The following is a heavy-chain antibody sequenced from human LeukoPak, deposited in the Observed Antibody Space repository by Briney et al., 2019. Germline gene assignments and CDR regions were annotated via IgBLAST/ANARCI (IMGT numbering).Heavy chain of an antibody. D-gene: IGHD6-13*01. V-gene: IGHV3-48*04. CDR3: ARAAAAGMVGFDY. Sequence: PGGSLRLSCVASGFTFSAYNMNWVRLAPGKGLEWVSYISSSSSTIYYADSVKGRFTISRDNAKNSLYLQMNSLRAEDTAVYYCARAAAAGMVGFDYWGQGTLVTVSS. CDR2: ISSSSSTI. J-gene: IGHJ4*02. CDR1: GFTFSAYN.